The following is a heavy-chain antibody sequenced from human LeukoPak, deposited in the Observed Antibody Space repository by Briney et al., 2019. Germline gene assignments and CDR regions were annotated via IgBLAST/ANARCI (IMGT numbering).Heavy chain of an antibody. CDR1: GFTFDHYA. V-gene: IGHV3-74*01. CDR3: ARGLRSFDY. D-gene: IGHD4-17*01. CDR2: INSDGSTT. Sequence: GGSLRLSCTASGFTFDHYAMHWVRQAPGKGLMWVSRINSDGSTTNYADSVKGRFTISRDNTKNTLYLQMNSLRAEDTAVYYCARGLRSFDYWGQGTLVTVSS. J-gene: IGHJ4*02.